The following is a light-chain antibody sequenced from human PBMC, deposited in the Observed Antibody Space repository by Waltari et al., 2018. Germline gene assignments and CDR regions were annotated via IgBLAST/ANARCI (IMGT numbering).Light chain of an antibody. CDR3: CSYAGRSTWV. CDR2: DVT. V-gene: IGLV2-23*02. CDR1: STDVGDYNY. J-gene: IGLJ3*02. Sequence: QSALTQPASVSGSPGQSITISCTAASTDVGDYNYLPWSQHIPGKAPKVIIYDVTKRPSGVSNRFSGSKSGNSASLSISGLQAEDEAHYYCCSYAGRSTWVFGGGTKVTVL.